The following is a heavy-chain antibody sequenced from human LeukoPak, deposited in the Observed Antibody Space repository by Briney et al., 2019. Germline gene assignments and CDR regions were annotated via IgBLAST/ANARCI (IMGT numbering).Heavy chain of an antibody. V-gene: IGHV3-23*01. D-gene: IGHD3-3*01. CDR1: GFTFSNYA. J-gene: IGHJ4*02. Sequence: PGGSLRLSCAASGFTFSNYAMSWVRQAPGKGLEWVSAISGSGASTYYADSVKGRFTISRDNSKNTLYLQMSRLRAEDTAVYYCAKTTDFWSGYFDYWSQGTLVTVSP. CDR2: ISGSGAST. CDR3: AKTTDFWSGYFDY.